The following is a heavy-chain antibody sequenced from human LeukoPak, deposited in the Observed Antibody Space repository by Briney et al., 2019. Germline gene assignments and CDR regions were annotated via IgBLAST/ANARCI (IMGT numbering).Heavy chain of an antibody. CDR2: IKQDGSEK. D-gene: IGHD6-13*01. CDR3: ARGHSSSPNWFDP. J-gene: IGHJ5*02. V-gene: IGHV3-7*04. CDR1: GFAFSSYW. Sequence: GGSLRLSCAASGFAFSSYWMSWVRQAPGKGLEWVASIKQDGSEKYYVDSVKGRFTISRDNAKNSLYLQMNSLRAEDTAVYYCARGHSSSPNWFDPWGQGTLVTVSS.